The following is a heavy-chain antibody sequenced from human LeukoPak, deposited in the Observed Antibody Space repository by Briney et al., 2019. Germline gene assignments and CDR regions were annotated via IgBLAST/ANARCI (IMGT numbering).Heavy chain of an antibody. CDR2: ISGSGGST. CDR1: GFTFSSYA. Sequence: GGSLRLSCAASGFTFSSYAMSWVRQAPGKGLEWVSAISGSGGSTYYADSVKGRFTISRDNSKNTLYLQMNSLRAEDTAVYYCAKDRSSSWPTGRYYYGMDVWGQGTTVTVS. CDR3: AKDRSSSWPTGRYYYGMDV. V-gene: IGHV3-23*01. D-gene: IGHD6-13*01. J-gene: IGHJ6*02.